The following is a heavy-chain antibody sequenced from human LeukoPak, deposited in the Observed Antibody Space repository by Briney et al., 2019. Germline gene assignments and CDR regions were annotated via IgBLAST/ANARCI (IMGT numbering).Heavy chain of an antibody. CDR2: INPSGGST. J-gene: IGHJ4*02. D-gene: IGHD3-9*01. CDR3: ARDASLRYFDY. V-gene: IGHV1-46*01. CDR1: GYTFASYY. Sequence: ASVKVSCKASGYTFASYYMHWVRQAPGQGLEWMGIINPSGGSTSYAQKFQGRVTMTRDTSTSTVYMELSSLRSEDTAVYYCARDASLRYFDYWGQGTLVTVSS.